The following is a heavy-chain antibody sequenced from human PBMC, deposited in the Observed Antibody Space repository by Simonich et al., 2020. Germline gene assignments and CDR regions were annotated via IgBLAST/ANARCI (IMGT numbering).Heavy chain of an antibody. CDR1: GFTFCSYG. CDR3: AGASLQLGAGDDAFDI. D-gene: IGHD1-1*01. Sequence: QVQLVESGGGVVQPGRSLRLSCAESGFTFCSYGMHWVRQAPGKGRGGEAVYMDYGSKKDYEASVKGRFTISRDNSKNTLYLQMNSLRAEDTAVYYCAGASLQLGAGDDAFDIWGQGTMVTVSS. V-gene: IGHV3-33*01. J-gene: IGHJ3*02. CDR2: MDYGSKK.